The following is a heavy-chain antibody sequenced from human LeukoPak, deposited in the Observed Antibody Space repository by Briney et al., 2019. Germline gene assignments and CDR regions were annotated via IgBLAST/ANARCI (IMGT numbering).Heavy chain of an antibody. CDR1: GFTFSSCG. Sequence: GGSLRLSCAASGFTFSSCGMHWVRQAPGKGLEWVAVIWYDGSNKYYADSVKGRFTISRGNSKNALYLQMNSLRAEDTAVYYCAGAGVYYFDYWGQGTLVTVSS. CDR2: IWYDGSNK. V-gene: IGHV3-33*01. J-gene: IGHJ4*02. D-gene: IGHD7-27*01. CDR3: AGAGVYYFDY.